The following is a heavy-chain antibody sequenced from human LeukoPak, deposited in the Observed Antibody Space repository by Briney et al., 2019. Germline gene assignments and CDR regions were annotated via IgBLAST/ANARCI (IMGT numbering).Heavy chain of an antibody. Sequence: GGSLRLSCAASGFTFDDYAMHWVRQAPGKGLEWVSGISWNSGSIGYADSVKGRFTFSRDNSKNTLYLQMNSLRAEDTAVYYCAKTPSSGYYFDQWGQGTLVTVSS. V-gene: IGHV3-9*01. J-gene: IGHJ4*02. CDR3: AKTPSSGYYFDQ. CDR1: GFTFDDYA. D-gene: IGHD5-12*01. CDR2: ISWNSGSI.